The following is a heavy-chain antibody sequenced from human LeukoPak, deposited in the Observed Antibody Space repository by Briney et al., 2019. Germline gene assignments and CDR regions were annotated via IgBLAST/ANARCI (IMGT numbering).Heavy chain of an antibody. J-gene: IGHJ4*02. V-gene: IGHV4-4*09. CDR1: GASISRFY. Sequence: SETLSLTCTTSGASISRFYWSSVRQPPGKGLEWIGNIYNGVPTFFNPSLKSRVTISVDTPKRQFSLQLASVTAADTAVYYCVQTTGWPGFDYWGQGILVTVSS. CDR2: IYNGVPT. CDR3: VQTTGWPGFDY. D-gene: IGHD6-19*01.